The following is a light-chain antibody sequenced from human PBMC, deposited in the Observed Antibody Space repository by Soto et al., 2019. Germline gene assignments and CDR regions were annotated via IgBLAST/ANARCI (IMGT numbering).Light chain of an antibody. Sequence: QSVLTQPPSASGSPGQSVTIPCTGNSSDVGAYDHVSWYQQHPGKAPRLMIYEVTKRPAGVPDRFSGSKSGNTASLTVSGLQAEDEADYFCSSDAVHYNYGCGTGTKLTVL. CDR2: EVT. CDR1: SSDVGAYDH. V-gene: IGLV2-8*01. CDR3: SSDAVHYNYG. J-gene: IGLJ1*01.